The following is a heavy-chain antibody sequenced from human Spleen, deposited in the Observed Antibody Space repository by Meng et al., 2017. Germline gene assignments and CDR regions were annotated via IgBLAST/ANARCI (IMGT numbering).Heavy chain of an antibody. CDR2: INTGTGNR. Sequence: QVQLVQSGAGGKKPGASVKVSCEASGYTFTNHIIHWVRQAPGQRLEWVGRINTGTGNRKYSQKSQDRVTITSDTSATTAYMDLSNLRSEDTAVYYCARDYSGWNDYWGQGTLVTVSS. CDR3: ARDYSGWNDY. V-gene: IGHV1-3*04. J-gene: IGHJ4*02. D-gene: IGHD6-19*01. CDR1: GYTFTNHI.